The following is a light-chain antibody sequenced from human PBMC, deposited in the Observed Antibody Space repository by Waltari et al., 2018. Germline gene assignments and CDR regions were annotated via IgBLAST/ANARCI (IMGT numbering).Light chain of an antibody. CDR3: QQYNSYQFT. CDR2: KAS. Sequence: DIQMTQSPSTLSASVGDRVTITCRASQSISSWLAWYQQKPGKAPKLLTYKASSLESGVPSRFSGSGSGTECTLTISSLQPDDFATYYCQQYNSYQFTFGPGTKVDIK. J-gene: IGKJ3*01. CDR1: QSISSW. V-gene: IGKV1-5*03.